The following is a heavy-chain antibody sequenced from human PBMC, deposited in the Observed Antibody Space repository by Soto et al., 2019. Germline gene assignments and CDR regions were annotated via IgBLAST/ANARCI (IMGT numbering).Heavy chain of an antibody. J-gene: IGHJ6*02. CDR3: TTRNYYDSSGRYGMDV. Sequence: GGSLRLSCAASGFTFSNAWMNWVRQAPGKGLEWVGRIKSKTDGGTTDYAAPVKGRFTISRDDSKNTLYLQMNSLKTEDTAVYYCTTRNYYDSSGRYGMDVWGQGTTVTVSS. V-gene: IGHV3-15*07. CDR1: GFTFSNAW. CDR2: IKSKTDGGTT. D-gene: IGHD3-22*01.